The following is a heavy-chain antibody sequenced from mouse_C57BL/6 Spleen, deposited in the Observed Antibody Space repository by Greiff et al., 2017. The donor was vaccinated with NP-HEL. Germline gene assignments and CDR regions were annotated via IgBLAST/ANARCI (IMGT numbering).Heavy chain of an antibody. J-gene: IGHJ3*01. Sequence: EVQGVESGGGLVKPGGSLKLSCAASGFTFSSYAMSWVRQTPEKRLEWVATISDGGSYTYYPDNVKGRFTISRDNAKNNLYLQMSHLKSEDTAMYYCARGDYYGSSQAWFAYWGQGTLVTVSA. D-gene: IGHD1-1*01. CDR1: GFTFSSYA. V-gene: IGHV5-4*01. CDR3: ARGDYYGSSQAWFAY. CDR2: ISDGGSYT.